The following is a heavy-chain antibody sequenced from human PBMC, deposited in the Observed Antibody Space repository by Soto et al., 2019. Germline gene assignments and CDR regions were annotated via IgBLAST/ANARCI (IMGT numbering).Heavy chain of an antibody. J-gene: IGHJ2*01. CDR2: IIPIFGTV. Sequence: QVQLVQSGAEVKKPGSSVKVSCKASGGTFSNYPVSWVRQAPGQGLEWMGGIIPIFGTVNYAQKFQGRLTITEHEYPSTAYMELSSLRSEDTAVYYCARGNHRWLQLWYFDLWGRGTLVTVSS. D-gene: IGHD5-12*01. V-gene: IGHV1-69*12. CDR1: GGTFSNYP. CDR3: ARGNHRWLQLWYFDL.